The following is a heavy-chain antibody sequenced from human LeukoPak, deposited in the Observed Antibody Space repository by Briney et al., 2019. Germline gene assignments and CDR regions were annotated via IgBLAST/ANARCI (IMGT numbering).Heavy chain of an antibody. CDR1: GFTFDDYA. J-gene: IGHJ6*03. CDR3: AKDRRYYYYYHVDV. V-gene: IGHV3-43*02. Sequence: GGSLRLSCAASGFTFDDYAMHWVRQAPGKGLEWVSLISGDGGSTFYADSVKGRFTISRDNSKKSLYLQMNSLRTEDTALYYCAKDRRYYYYYHVDVWGKGTTVTVSS. CDR2: ISGDGGST.